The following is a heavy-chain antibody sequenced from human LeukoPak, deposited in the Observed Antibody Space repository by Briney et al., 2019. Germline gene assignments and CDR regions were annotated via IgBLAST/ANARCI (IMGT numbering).Heavy chain of an antibody. CDR2: ISSSSSYI. CDR1: GFTFSSYS. Sequence: GGSLRLSCAASGFTFSSYSMNWVRQAPGKGLEWVSSISSSSSYIYYADSVKGRFTISRDNAKNSLYLQLNSLRAEDTAVYYCARDLSRPSKLWFGGRSDGCYMDVWGKGTTVTVSS. J-gene: IGHJ6*03. D-gene: IGHD3-10*01. CDR3: ARDLSRPSKLWFGGRSDGCYMDV. V-gene: IGHV3-21*01.